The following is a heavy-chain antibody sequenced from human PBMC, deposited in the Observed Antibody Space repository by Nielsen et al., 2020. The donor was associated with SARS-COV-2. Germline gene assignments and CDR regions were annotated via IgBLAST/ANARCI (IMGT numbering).Heavy chain of an antibody. CDR2: ISYDGSNK. Sequence: GGSLRLSCAASGFTFSSYGMHWVRQAPGKGLEWVAVISYDGSNKYYADSVKGRFTISRDNSKNTLYLQMNSLRAEDTAVYYCAKDIGWGYDSSGYLDYWGQGTLVTVSS. J-gene: IGHJ4*02. CDR3: AKDIGWGYDSSGYLDY. D-gene: IGHD3-22*01. CDR1: GFTFSSYG. V-gene: IGHV3-30*18.